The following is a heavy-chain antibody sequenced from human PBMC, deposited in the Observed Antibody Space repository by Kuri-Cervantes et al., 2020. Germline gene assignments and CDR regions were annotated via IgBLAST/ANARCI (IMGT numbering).Heavy chain of an antibody. V-gene: IGHV4-59*01. CDR2: IYYSGST. J-gene: IGHJ3*02. CDR3: ARRGILAYCGGDCSNDAFDI. D-gene: IGHD2-21*02. Sequence: GSLRLSCTVSGGSISSYYWSWIRQLPGKGLEWIGYIYYSGSTNYNPSLKSRVTISVDTSKNQFPLKLSSVTAADTAVYYCARRGILAYCGGDCSNDAFDIWGQGTMVTVSS. CDR1: GGSISSYY.